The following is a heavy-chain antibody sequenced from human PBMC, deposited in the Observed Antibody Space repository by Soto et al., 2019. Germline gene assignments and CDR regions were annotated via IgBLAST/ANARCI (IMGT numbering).Heavy chain of an antibody. CDR1: GFIFSKYA. D-gene: IGHD2-21*02. CDR3: AKDDISGDGLWLVSD. J-gene: IGHJ4*02. Sequence: DVQLLESGGGLVQPGGSLRLSCAASGFIFSKYAMIWVRQAPGKGQEWVSGITGSGNTIEYAASVKGRFTISRDNSRNTVDLQMNRRRAEDTGMYYCAKDDISGDGLWLVSDWGQGTLVTVS. CDR2: ITGSGNTI. V-gene: IGHV3-23*01.